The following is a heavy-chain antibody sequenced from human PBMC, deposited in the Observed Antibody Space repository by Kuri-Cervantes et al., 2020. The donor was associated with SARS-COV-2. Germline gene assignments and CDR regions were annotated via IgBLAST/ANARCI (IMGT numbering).Heavy chain of an antibody. V-gene: IGHV3-53*01. D-gene: IGHD6-19*01. J-gene: IGHJ3*02. Sequence: GGSLRLSCAASGFTVSSNYMTWVRQAPGKGLEWVSVIYSGGSTYYADSVKGRFTISRDNSKNTLYLQMNSLRAEDAAVYYCARATWVAVAGMDTFDIWGQGTMVT. CDR3: ARATWVAVAGMDTFDI. CDR2: IYSGGST. CDR1: GFTVSSNY.